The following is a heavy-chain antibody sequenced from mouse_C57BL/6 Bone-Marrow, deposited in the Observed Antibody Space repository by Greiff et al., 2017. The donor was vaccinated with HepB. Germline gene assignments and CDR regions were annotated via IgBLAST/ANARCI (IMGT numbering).Heavy chain of an antibody. CDR3: ARRIYYGSMYFDV. J-gene: IGHJ1*03. Sequence: VQLQQSGAELARPGASVKLSCKASGYTFTSYGISWVKQRTGQGLEWIGEIYPRSGNTYYNEKFKGKATLTADKSSSTAYMELRSLTSEDSAVSFFARRIYYGSMYFDVWGTGTTVTVSS. D-gene: IGHD1-1*01. CDR1: GYTFTSYG. V-gene: IGHV1-81*01. CDR2: IYPRSGNT.